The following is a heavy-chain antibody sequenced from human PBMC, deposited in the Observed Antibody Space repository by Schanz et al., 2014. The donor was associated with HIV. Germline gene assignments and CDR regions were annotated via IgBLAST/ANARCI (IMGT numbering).Heavy chain of an antibody. D-gene: IGHD3-22*01. CDR3: AIEAYFYDSSGGIDY. Sequence: EVQLLESGGGLVQPGGSLRLSCAASGFTFSSYAMSWVRQAPGKGLEWVSAISGSSITYSADSVKGRFTISRDNSKNTLYLQMNSLRAEDTAVYYCAIEAYFYDSSGGIDYWGQGTLVTVSS. V-gene: IGHV3-23*01. CDR1: GFTFSSYA. J-gene: IGHJ4*02. CDR2: ISGSSIT.